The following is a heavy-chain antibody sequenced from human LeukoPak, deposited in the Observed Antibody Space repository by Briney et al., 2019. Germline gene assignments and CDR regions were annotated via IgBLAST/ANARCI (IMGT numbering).Heavy chain of an antibody. CDR3: AKGDSGPPRGFGYFDY. J-gene: IGHJ4*02. D-gene: IGHD5-12*01. CDR1: GFTFSSYA. Sequence: GGSLRLSCAASGFTFSSYAMSWVRHAPGKGLEWVSAISGRGGSTYYADSVKGRFTISRDNSKNTLYLQMNSLRAEDTAVYYCAKGDSGPPRGFGYFDYWGQGTLVTVSS. CDR2: ISGRGGST. V-gene: IGHV3-23*01.